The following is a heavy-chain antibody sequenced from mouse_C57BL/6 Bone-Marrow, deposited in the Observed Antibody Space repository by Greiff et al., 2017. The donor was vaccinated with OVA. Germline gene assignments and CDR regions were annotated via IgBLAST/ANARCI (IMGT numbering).Heavy chain of an antibody. CDR1: GYTFTSYW. J-gene: IGHJ1*03. Sequence: QVQLQQPGAELVKPGASVKLSCKASGYTFTSYWMHWVKQRPGQGLEWIGMIHPNSGSTNYNEKFKSKATLTVDKSSSTAYMQLSSLTSEDSAVYYCARGAVVHWYFDVWGTGTTVTVSS. V-gene: IGHV1-64*01. D-gene: IGHD1-1*01. CDR2: IHPNSGST. CDR3: ARGAVVHWYFDV.